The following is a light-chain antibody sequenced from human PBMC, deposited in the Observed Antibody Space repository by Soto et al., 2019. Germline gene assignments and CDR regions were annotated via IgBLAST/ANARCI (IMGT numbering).Light chain of an antibody. CDR2: DAS. CDR1: QTISRW. CDR3: QQYNSYSWT. J-gene: IGKJ1*01. V-gene: IGKV1-5*01. Sequence: DIQMTQSPSTLSASIGDRVTITCRASQTISRWVAWYQQKPGRAPKVLIYDASTLQSGVPSRFSGSGSGTDFTLTISSLQPDDFATYYCQQYNSYSWTFGQGTKVDIK.